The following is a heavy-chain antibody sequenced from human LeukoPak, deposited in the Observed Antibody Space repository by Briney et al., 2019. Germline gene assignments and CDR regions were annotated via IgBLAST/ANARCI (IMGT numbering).Heavy chain of an antibody. J-gene: IGHJ6*02. D-gene: IGHD3-22*01. CDR2: INSDGSST. CDR3: ARDYDSSGPHPYYYYGMDV. CDR1: GFTFSSYW. V-gene: IGHV3-74*01. Sequence: GGSLRLSCAASGFTFSSYWMHWVRQAPGKGLVWVSRINSDGSSTSYADSVKGRFTISRDNAKNTLYLQMNSLRAEDTAVYYCARDYDSSGPHPYYYYGMDVWGQGTTVTVSS.